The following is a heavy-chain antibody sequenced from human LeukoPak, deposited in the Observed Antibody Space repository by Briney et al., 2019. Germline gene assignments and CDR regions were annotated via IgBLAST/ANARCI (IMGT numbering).Heavy chain of an antibody. CDR3: ARDGAIITMVRGVMNAFDI. V-gene: IGHV1-3*01. CDR2: INAGNGNT. Sequence: EASVKVSCKASGYTFTSYAMHWVRQAPGQRLEWMGWINAGNGNTKYSQKFQGRVTITRDTSASTAYMELSSLRSEDTAVYYCARDGAIITMVRGVMNAFDIWGQGTMVTVSS. J-gene: IGHJ3*02. D-gene: IGHD3-10*01. CDR1: GYTFTSYA.